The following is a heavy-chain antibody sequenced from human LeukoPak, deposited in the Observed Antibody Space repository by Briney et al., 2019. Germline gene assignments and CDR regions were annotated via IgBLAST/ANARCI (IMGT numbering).Heavy chain of an antibody. J-gene: IGHJ6*03. CDR1: GLTFSSYG. V-gene: IGHV3-30*02. CDR2: IRYDGSNK. CDR3: AKVANDFWSGYYAYYYYYYMDV. D-gene: IGHD3-3*01. Sequence: GGSLRLSCAASGLTFSSYGMHWVRQAPGKGLEWVAFIRYDGSNKYYADSVKGRFTISRDNSKNTLYLQMNSLRAEDTAVYYCAKVANDFWSGYYAYYYYYYMDVWGKGTTVTVSS.